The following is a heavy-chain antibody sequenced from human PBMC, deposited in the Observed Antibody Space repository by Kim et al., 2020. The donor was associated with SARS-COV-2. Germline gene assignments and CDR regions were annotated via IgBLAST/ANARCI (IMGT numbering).Heavy chain of an antibody. D-gene: IGHD2-8*01. CDR2: INHSGNA. J-gene: IGHJ1*01. CDR1: GGSFAGHY. V-gene: IGHV4-34*01. Sequence: SETLSLTCAVYGGSFAGHYWSWIRQSPGMGLEWIGEINHSGNANYNASLKNRVSLSVDPSKNQFSLQFTSVTAADTAVYYCARRIACIEWWGQGTPVTVS. CDR3: ARRIACIEW.